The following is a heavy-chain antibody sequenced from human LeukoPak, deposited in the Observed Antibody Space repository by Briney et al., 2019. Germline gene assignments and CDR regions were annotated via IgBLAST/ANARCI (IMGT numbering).Heavy chain of an antibody. D-gene: IGHD5-24*01. J-gene: IGHJ3*02. Sequence: SETLSLTCTVSGGSISRGGYYWSWIRPHPGEGLEWIGYIYYSGSTYYNPYLKSRVTISVDTSKNQFSLKLSSVTAADTAVYYCASGRGRDGYTPGAFDIWGQGTMVTVSS. CDR1: GGSISRGGYY. CDR3: ASGRGRDGYTPGAFDI. V-gene: IGHV4-31*03. CDR2: IYYSGST.